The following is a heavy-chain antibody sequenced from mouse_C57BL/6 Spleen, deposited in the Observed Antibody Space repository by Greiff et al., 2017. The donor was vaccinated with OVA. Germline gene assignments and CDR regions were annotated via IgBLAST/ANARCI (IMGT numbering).Heavy chain of an antibody. V-gene: IGHV1-61*01. J-gene: IGHJ4*01. CDR3: ARIVTTVVADYAMDY. Sequence: QVQLKQPGAELVRPGSSVKLSCKASGYTFTSYWMDWVKQRPGQGLEWIGNIYPSDSETHYNQKFKDKATLTVDKSSSTAYMQLSSLTSEDSAVYYCARIVTTVVADYAMDYWGQGTSVTVSS. CDR2: IYPSDSET. CDR1: GYTFTSYW. D-gene: IGHD1-1*01.